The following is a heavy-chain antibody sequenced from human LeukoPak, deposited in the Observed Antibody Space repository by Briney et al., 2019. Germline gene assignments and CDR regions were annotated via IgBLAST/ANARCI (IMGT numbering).Heavy chain of an antibody. V-gene: IGHV3-23*01. Sequence: GGSLRLSCAASGFTFSSYAMSWVRQAPGKGLEWVSAISGSGGSTYYADSVKGRFTISRDNSKNTLYLQMNSLRAEDTAVYYCAKAGRYCSSTSCCCWFDAWGQGTLVTVSS. CDR3: AKAGRYCSSTSCCCWFDA. J-gene: IGHJ5*02. CDR2: ISGSGGST. CDR1: GFTFSSYA. D-gene: IGHD2-2*01.